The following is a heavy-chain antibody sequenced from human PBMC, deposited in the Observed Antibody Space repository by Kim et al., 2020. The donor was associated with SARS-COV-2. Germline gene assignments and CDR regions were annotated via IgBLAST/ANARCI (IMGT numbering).Heavy chain of an antibody. V-gene: IGHV3-7*01. CDR3: ARDAECPSSTSCCPFNN. D-gene: IGHD2-2*01. CDR2: IRPDGNEK. Sequence: GGSLRLSCAASGFTFTKYWMSWVRQAPGKGLEWVANIRPDGNEKYYVDSVKGRFTISRDNAKNSLYVQMNGLRAEDTAVYYCARDAECPSSTSCCPFNNWGQGTLVTVSS. CDR1: GFTFTKYW. J-gene: IGHJ4*02.